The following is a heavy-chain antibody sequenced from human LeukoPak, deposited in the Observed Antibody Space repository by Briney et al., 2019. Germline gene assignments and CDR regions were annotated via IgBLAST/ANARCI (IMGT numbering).Heavy chain of an antibody. J-gene: IGHJ3*02. CDR3: ARDRSLLWFGESPDAFDI. D-gene: IGHD3-10*01. V-gene: IGHV1-24*01. Sequence: ASVKVSCKVSGYTLTELSMHWVRQDPGKGLEWMGGFDPEDGETIDAQKFQGRVTMTGYTSTDTAYMELSSLRFEDTAVYYCARDRSLLWFGESPDAFDIWGQGTMVTVSS. CDR1: GYTLTELS. CDR2: FDPEDGET.